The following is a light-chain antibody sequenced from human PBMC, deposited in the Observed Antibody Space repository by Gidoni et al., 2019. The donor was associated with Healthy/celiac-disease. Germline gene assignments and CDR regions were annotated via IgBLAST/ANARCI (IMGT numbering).Light chain of an antibody. CDR1: QRVSSSY. CDR2: GAS. V-gene: IGKV3-20*01. CDR3: QQYGSSPLT. Sequence: EIVLTQSPDTLSLSPGERATLSCRASQRVSSSYLAWYQQKPGQAPRLLIYGASSRATGIPYRFSGSGSGTDFTLTISRLEPEDFAVYYCQQYGSSPLTFGGGTKVEIK. J-gene: IGKJ4*01.